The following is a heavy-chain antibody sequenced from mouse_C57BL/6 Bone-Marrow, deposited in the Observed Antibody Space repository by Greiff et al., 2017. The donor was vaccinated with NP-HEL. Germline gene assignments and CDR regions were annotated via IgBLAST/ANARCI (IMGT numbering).Heavy chain of an antibody. V-gene: IGHV1-80*01. Sequence: VQLQESGAELVKPGASVKISCKASGYAFSSYWMNWVKQRPGKGLEWIGQIYPGDGDTNYNGKFKGKATLTADKSSSTAYMQLSSLTSEDSAVYFCARPGRAPYYYAMDYWGQGTSVTVSS. CDR3: ARPGRAPYYYAMDY. D-gene: IGHD1-1*01. CDR2: IYPGDGDT. CDR1: GYAFSSYW. J-gene: IGHJ4*01.